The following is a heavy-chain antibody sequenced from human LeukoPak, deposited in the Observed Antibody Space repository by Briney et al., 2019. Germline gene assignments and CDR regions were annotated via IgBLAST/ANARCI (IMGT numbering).Heavy chain of an antibody. CDR2: ISSSSSYI. Sequence: GGSLRLSCAASGFTFSSYSMNWVRQAPGKGLEWVSSISSSSSYIYYADSVKGRFTISRDNAKNTLYLQMNSLRAEDTAVYYCAREEAVAASFDYWGQGTLVTVSS. V-gene: IGHV3-21*01. CDR3: AREEAVAASFDY. CDR1: GFTFSSYS. D-gene: IGHD6-19*01. J-gene: IGHJ4*02.